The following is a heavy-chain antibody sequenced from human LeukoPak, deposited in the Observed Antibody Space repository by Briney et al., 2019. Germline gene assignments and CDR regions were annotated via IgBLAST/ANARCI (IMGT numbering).Heavy chain of an antibody. CDR1: GFNLGNFW. J-gene: IGHJ4*02. CDR3: AKAWAAAGIFDS. V-gene: IGHV3-7*05. Sequence: GGSLRLSCAASGFNLGNFWMSWVRQAPGKGLEWVANIKRDGSAKNYVGSVKGRFTISRDISENTLYLQMNSLKFEDTAVYYCAKAWAAAGIFDSWGLGTLVTVSS. CDR2: IKRDGSAK. D-gene: IGHD6-13*01.